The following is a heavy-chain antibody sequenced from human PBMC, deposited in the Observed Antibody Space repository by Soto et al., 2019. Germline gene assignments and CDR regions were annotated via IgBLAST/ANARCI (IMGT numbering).Heavy chain of an antibody. J-gene: IGHJ5*02. CDR1: GGSISSYY. CDR3: ARTNYDILTDDLTWFDP. CDR2: IYYSGST. V-gene: IGHV4-59*08. Sequence: SETLSLTCTVSGGSISSYYWGWIRQPPGKGLEWIGYIYYSGSTNYNPSLKSRVTISVDTSKNQFSLKLSSVTAADTAVYYCARTNYDILTDDLTWFDPWGQGTLVTVSS. D-gene: IGHD3-9*01.